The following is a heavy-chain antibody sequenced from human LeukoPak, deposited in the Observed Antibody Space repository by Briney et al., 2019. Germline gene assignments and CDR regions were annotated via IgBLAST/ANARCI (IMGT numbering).Heavy chain of an antibody. J-gene: IGHJ4*02. D-gene: IGHD3-10*01. CDR2: ISYDGSNK. V-gene: IGHV3-30*03. CDR3: ARHRFGSGILTDY. Sequence: GGSLRLSCAASGFDFEGYGMSWVRQAPGKGLEWVAVISYDGSNKYYADSVKGRFTISRDNSKNTLYLQMNSLRAEDTAVYYCARHRFGSGILTDYWGQGTLVTVSS. CDR1: GFDFEGYG.